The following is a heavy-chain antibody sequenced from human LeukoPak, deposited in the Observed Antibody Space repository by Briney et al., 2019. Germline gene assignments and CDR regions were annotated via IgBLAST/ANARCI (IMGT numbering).Heavy chain of an antibody. J-gene: IGHJ5*02. Sequence: SETLSLTCTVSGGSVSSYYWSWIRQPPGKGLEWIVYIYYSGSTNYNPSLKSRVTISVDTSKNQFSLKLSSVTAADTAVYYCARHRYCSSTSCYDARFDPWGQGTLVTVSS. CDR3: ARHRYCSSTSCYDARFDP. D-gene: IGHD2-2*01. CDR2: IYYSGST. V-gene: IGHV4-59*08. CDR1: GGSVSSYY.